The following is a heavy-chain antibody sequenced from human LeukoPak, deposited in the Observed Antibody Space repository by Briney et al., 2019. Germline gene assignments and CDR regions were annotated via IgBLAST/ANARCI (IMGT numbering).Heavy chain of an antibody. Sequence: PGGSLRLSCAASGFTFSSYAMHGGRQAPGKGLEWVAVISYDGSNKYYADSVKGRFSISRDNSKNTLYLQINSLRAEDTAVYYCARDPIVVVPAAMVGYYYYGMDVWGQGTTVTVSS. CDR3: ARDPIVVVPAAMVGYYYYGMDV. CDR2: ISYDGSNK. CDR1: GFTFSSYA. V-gene: IGHV3-30*04. J-gene: IGHJ6*02. D-gene: IGHD2-2*01.